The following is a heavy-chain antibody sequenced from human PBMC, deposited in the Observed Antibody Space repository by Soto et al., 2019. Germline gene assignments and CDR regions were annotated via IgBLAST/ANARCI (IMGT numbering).Heavy chain of an antibody. CDR3: ARKQIVGATTDI. CDR1: GGSISSYY. J-gene: IGHJ3*02. V-gene: IGHV4-59*01. CDR2: IYYSGST. D-gene: IGHD1-26*01. Sequence: SETLSLTCTVSGGSISSYYWSWIRQPPGKGLEWIGYIYYSGSTNYNPSLKSRVTISVDTSKNQFSLKLSSVTAADTAVYYCARKQIVGATTDIWGQGTMVTVSS.